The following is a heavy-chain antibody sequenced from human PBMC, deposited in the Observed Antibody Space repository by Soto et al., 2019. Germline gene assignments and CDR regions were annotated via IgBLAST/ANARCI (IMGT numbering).Heavy chain of an antibody. CDR3: TKGLWFGESPDY. CDR1: GFTFSSYG. CDR2: ISYDGGNK. V-gene: IGHV3-30*18. J-gene: IGHJ4*02. D-gene: IGHD3-10*01. Sequence: QVQLVESGGGVVQPGRSLRLSCAASGFTFSSYGVHWVRQAPGKGLEWVAAISYDGGNKYYADSVKGRFTISRDNSKNTLYLQMNSLRAEDTAVYYCTKGLWFGESPDYWGQGTLVTVSS.